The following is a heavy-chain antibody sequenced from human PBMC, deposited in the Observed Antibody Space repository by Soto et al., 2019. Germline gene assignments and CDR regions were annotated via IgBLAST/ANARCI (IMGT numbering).Heavy chain of an antibody. CDR2: ITPIFGEP. D-gene: IGHD3-10*01. J-gene: IGHJ5*02. CDR3: ARGSSSSIINSFDP. V-gene: IGHV1-69*06. Sequence: QVQLEQSGAELKKPGSSVKVSCKASGGPFSSYAINWVRQAPGQGLEWMGGITPIFGEPKYAQKFQGRVTITADIATSTAYMELSSLRSDDTAVYFCARGSSSSIINSFDPWGQGTLVTVSS. CDR1: GGPFSSYA.